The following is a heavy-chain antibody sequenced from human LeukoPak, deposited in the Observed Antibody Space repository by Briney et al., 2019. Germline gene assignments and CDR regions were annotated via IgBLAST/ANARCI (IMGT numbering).Heavy chain of an antibody. Sequence: PGGSLRLSCAASGFTFSSYAMHWVRQAPGSGLEWVAVISNDGSQKYFGGSVKGRFSISRDNSKSTVILQMNNLRGEDTAVYYCTSPGATDWTDFDYWGQGALVTVSS. CDR3: TSPGATDWTDFDY. CDR2: ISNDGSQK. V-gene: IGHV3-30*04. D-gene: IGHD3-9*01. CDR1: GFTFSSYA. J-gene: IGHJ4*02.